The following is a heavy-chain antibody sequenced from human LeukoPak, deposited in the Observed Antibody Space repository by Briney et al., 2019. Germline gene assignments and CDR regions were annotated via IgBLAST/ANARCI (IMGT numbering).Heavy chain of an antibody. J-gene: IGHJ5*02. CDR1: GFIFSNSW. V-gene: IGHV3-7*01. Sequence: GGSLRLSCAASGFIFSNSWMSWVRQAPGKGLEWVAKINKDGSETYYVDSVKGRFTISRDNAQNSQYLQMNSLRAEDTAVYYCASYSGTYSFFSWGERTLVTVSS. CDR3: ASYSGTYSFFS. D-gene: IGHD1-26*01. CDR2: INKDGSET.